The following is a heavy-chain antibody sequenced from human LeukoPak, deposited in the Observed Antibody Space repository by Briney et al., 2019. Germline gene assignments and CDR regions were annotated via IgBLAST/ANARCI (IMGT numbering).Heavy chain of an antibody. CDR2: IDPSDSYT. CDR3: ARHDPYYYGSGSSGKVYGMDV. CDR1: GYSFTSYW. D-gene: IGHD3-10*01. Sequence: GESLKISCKGSGYSFTSYWISGVRQMPGKGLEWMGRIDPSDSYTNYSPSFQGPVTISADKSISTAYLQWSSLKASDTAMYYCARHDPYYYGSGSSGKVYGMDVWGKGTTVTVSS. J-gene: IGHJ6*04. V-gene: IGHV5-10-1*01.